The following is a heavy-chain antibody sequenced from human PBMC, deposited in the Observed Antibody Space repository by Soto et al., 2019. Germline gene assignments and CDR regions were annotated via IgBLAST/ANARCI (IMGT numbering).Heavy chain of an antibody. Sequence: QVQLQESGPGLVKPSETLSLTCTVSGGSVSSGSYYWSWIRQPPGKGLEWIGYIYYSGSTNYNPSLKSRVTISVDTSKNQFSLKLSSVTAADTAVYYCAGIYCSGGSCYGFDPWGQGTLVTVSS. CDR1: GGSVSSGSYY. V-gene: IGHV4-61*01. CDR2: IYYSGST. CDR3: AGIYCSGGSCYGFDP. J-gene: IGHJ5*02. D-gene: IGHD2-15*01.